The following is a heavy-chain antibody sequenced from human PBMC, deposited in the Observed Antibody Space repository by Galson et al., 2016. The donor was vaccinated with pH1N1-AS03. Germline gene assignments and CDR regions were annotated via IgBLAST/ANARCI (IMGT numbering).Heavy chain of an antibody. CDR2: ISYDESKK. Sequence: SLRLSCAASGFTFRSYGMHWVRQTPGKGLQWVAVISYDESKKLYADSVRGRSTISRDNSKNTLYLQMNSLRPEDTAVYFCARSQSFYVDYFDYWGQGILVTVSS. V-gene: IGHV3-30*03. D-gene: IGHD3-10*02. CDR1: GFTFRSYG. CDR3: ARSQSFYVDYFDY. J-gene: IGHJ4*02.